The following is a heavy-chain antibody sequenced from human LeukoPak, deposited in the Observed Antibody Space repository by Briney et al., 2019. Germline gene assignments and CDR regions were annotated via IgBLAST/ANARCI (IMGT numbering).Heavy chain of an antibody. CDR1: GGTFSSYA. D-gene: IGHD6-19*01. J-gene: IGHJ6*02. Sequence: ASVKVSCKASGGTFSSYAINWVRQATGQGLEWMGWMNPNSGNTGYAQKFQGRVTMTRNTSISTAYMELSSLRSEDTAVYYCARAYSSGWYNYYYGMDVWGQGTTVTVSS. CDR3: ARAYSSGWYNYYYGMDV. V-gene: IGHV1-8*02. CDR2: MNPNSGNT.